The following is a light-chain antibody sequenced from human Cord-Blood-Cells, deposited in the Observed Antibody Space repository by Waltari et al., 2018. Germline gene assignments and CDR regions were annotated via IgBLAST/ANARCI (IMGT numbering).Light chain of an antibody. CDR1: SSDVGSYNL. J-gene: IGLJ3*02. Sequence: QSALTPPASVSGSPGQSITISSTGTSSDVGSYNLVSWYQQNPGKAPKLMIYEGSKRPSGVSNRFSGSKSGNTASLTISGLQAEDEADYYCCSYAGSSTWVFGGGTKLTVL. CDR2: EGS. CDR3: CSYAGSSTWV. V-gene: IGLV2-23*01.